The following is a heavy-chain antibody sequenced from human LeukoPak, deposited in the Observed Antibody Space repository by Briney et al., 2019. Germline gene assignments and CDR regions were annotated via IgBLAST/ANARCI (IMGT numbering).Heavy chain of an antibody. V-gene: IGHV3-23*01. Sequence: PGGSLRLSCGASGFTFSSYAMSCVRQAPGKGLEWVSDISGSGGTTYYADSVKGRFTISRDNSKNTLYLQMNSLRADDTAIYYCARTTRGTGGSSTICSFFDYWGQGTLVTVSS. D-gene: IGHD2-2*01. CDR3: ARTTRGTGGSSTICSFFDY. CDR2: ISGSGGTT. CDR1: GFTFSSYA. J-gene: IGHJ4*02.